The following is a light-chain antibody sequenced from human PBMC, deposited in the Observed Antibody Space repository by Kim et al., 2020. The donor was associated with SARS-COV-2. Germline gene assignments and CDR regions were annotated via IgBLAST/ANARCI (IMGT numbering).Light chain of an antibody. J-gene: IGKJ1*01. CDR2: RAS. V-gene: IGKV3-20*01. Sequence: SPGERATLSCRATLSVSASSLAGYHQKPGQAPGLLIYRASSRATGIPAGFGGGGSGTDFTLTISRLGPENFAVYYCQQYGSSPVTFGQGTKMYIK. CDR1: LSVSASS. CDR3: QQYGSSPVT.